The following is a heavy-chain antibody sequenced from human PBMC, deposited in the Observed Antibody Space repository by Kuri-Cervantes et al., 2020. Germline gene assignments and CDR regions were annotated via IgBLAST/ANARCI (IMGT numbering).Heavy chain of an antibody. CDR3: ARDRFDSSGYYYFMDV. J-gene: IGHJ6*03. Sequence: GESLKISCAASGFTFSSYSMNWVRQAPGKGLEWVSSISSSSSYIYYADSVKGRFTISRDNGNNSLYLQMNSLRAGDTAVYYCARDRFDSSGYYYFMDVWGRGTTVTVSS. CDR2: ISSSSSYI. D-gene: IGHD3-22*01. V-gene: IGHV3-21*01. CDR1: GFTFSSYS.